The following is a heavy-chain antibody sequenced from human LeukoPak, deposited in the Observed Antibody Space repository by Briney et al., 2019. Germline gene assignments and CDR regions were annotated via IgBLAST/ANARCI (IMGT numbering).Heavy chain of an antibody. CDR2: INQDGSEQ. D-gene: IGHD4-17*01. V-gene: IGHV3-7*04. CDR1: GFTFSRYW. Sequence: PGGSLRLSCAASGFTFSRYWMSWVRQAPGKGLEWVASINQDGSEQYYVDSVKGRFTISRDNTKNSLFLQMNTLRAEDTAVYYCARDRYGEPFDYWGQGTLVTVSS. CDR3: ARDRYGEPFDY. J-gene: IGHJ4*02.